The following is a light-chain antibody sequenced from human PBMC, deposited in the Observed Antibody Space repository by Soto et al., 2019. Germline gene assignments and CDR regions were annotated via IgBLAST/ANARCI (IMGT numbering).Light chain of an antibody. J-gene: IGKJ1*01. Sequence: DIQMTQSPSTLSAYVGDRVTITCRASQSIGRWLAWYQQKPGKAPKLLIYEASSLESGVSSRFRGSGSGTEFTLTITSLQPDDFATYYCQQYESYRTFVPGTKVEIK. CDR2: EAS. CDR1: QSIGRW. V-gene: IGKV1-5*03. CDR3: QQYESYRT.